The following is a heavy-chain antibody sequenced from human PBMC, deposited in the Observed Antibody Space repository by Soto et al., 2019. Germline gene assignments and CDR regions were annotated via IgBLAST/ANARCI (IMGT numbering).Heavy chain of an antibody. V-gene: IGHV4-39*01. D-gene: IGHD2-15*01. CDR2: IYYSGST. Sequence: QLQLQESGPGLVKPSETLSLTCTVSGGSISSSSYYWGWIRQPPGKGLEWIGSIYYSGSTYYNPSVKSRVTISVDTSKNPFSLKLSSVTAADTAVYYCARGGEDCSGGSCYPRSELYMVVDPWGQGTLVTVSS. CDR1: GGSISSSSYY. CDR3: ARGGEDCSGGSCYPRSELYMVVDP. J-gene: IGHJ5*02.